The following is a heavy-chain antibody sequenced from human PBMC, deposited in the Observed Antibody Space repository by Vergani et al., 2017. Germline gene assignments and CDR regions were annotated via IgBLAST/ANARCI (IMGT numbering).Heavy chain of an antibody. CDR3: ARDSKKAVAGLYYYYYDMDV. V-gene: IGHV1-69*01. J-gene: IGHJ6*03. Sequence: QVQLVQSGAEVKKPGSSVKVSCKASGGTFSSYAISWVRQAPGQGLEWMGGIIPIFGTANYAQKFQGRVTITADESTSTAYMELSSLRSEDTAVYYCARDSKKAVAGLYYYYYDMDVWGKGTTVTVSS. CDR1: GGTFSSYA. D-gene: IGHD6-19*01. CDR2: IIPIFGTA.